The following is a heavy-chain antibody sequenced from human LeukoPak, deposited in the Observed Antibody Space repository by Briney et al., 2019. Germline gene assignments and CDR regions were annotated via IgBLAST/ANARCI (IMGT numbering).Heavy chain of an antibody. CDR1: GYTFSNYD. CDR2: MNPKSTNT. V-gene: IGHV1-8*01. Sequence: ASVKVSCKASGYTFSNYDINWVRQAPGRGLEWLGWMNPKSTNTGYAQKFQGRVSMTRNTSISTAYMELSSLRSDDTAVYYCARGPPESTSSDYWGQGTLVTVSS. CDR3: ARGPPESTSSDY. D-gene: IGHD2-2*01. J-gene: IGHJ4*02.